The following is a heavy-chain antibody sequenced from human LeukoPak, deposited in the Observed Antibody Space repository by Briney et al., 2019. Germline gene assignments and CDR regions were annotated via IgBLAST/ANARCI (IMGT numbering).Heavy chain of an antibody. D-gene: IGHD1-20*01. CDR3: ARHGQKYTCSFDD. CDR2: IYSSGST. Sequence: SETLSITCTVSGGSISSYYCSWIRQPPGKGLEWIGYIYSSGSTNYNPSLKSRVTISVDTSKNQFSLKLSSVTAADTAVYYCARHGQKYTCSFDDWCQGTLVTVSS. V-gene: IGHV4-59*08. CDR1: GGSISSYY. J-gene: IGHJ4*02.